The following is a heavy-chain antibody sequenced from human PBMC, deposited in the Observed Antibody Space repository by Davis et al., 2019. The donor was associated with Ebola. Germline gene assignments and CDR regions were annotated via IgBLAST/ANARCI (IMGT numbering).Heavy chain of an antibody. CDR3: ARRGHIVVVVAAVDY. V-gene: IGHV3-23*01. Sequence: GGSLRLSCAASGFTFSSYAISWVRQAPGKGLEWVSAISGSGGSTYYADSVKGRFTISSDNSKNTLYLQMNSLRAEDTAVYYCARRGHIVVVVAAVDYWGQGTLVTVSS. CDR1: GFTFSSYA. D-gene: IGHD2-15*01. J-gene: IGHJ4*02. CDR2: ISGSGGST.